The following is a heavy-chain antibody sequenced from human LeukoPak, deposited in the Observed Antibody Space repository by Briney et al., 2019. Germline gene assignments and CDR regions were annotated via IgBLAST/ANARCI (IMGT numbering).Heavy chain of an antibody. D-gene: IGHD6-25*01. V-gene: IGHV4-59*11. Sequence: SETLSLTCTASGGSISSHYWSWIRQPPGKGLEWIGYIYYSGSTNYNPSLKSRVTISVDTSKNQFSLKLSSVTAADTAVYYCGREMSGHDAFDIWGQGTMVTVSS. CDR2: IYYSGST. J-gene: IGHJ3*02. CDR1: GGSISSHY. CDR3: GREMSGHDAFDI.